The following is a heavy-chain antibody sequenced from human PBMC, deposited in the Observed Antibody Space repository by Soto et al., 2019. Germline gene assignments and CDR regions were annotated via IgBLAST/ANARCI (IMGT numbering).Heavy chain of an antibody. J-gene: IGHJ4*02. V-gene: IGHV3-48*03. Sequence: GGSLRLSCAASGFTFSSYEMNWVRQAPGKGLEWVSYISSSGSTIYYADSVKGRFTISRDNAKNSLYLQMNSLRAEDTAVYYCAGALNYDSSGYSVYHFYYWGQGTLVTVSS. CDR3: AGALNYDSSGYSVYHFYY. CDR1: GFTFSSYE. D-gene: IGHD3-22*01. CDR2: ISSSGSTI.